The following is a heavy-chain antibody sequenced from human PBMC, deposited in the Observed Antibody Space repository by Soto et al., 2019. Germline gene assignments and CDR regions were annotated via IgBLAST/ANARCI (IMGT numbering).Heavy chain of an antibody. CDR3: ARIASGANYLDY. J-gene: IGHJ4*02. Sequence: QVQLVQSGAEVKKPGASVKVSCKASGYTFTDYHFTWVRQATGQGLEWMGWISAYNGNTNYAQKLQDRVTMTTDTSTTTAYMELRSLRSDDMAVYYCARIASGANYLDYWGQGTLVTVSS. D-gene: IGHD6-25*01. CDR1: GYTFTDYH. CDR2: ISAYNGNT. V-gene: IGHV1-18*03.